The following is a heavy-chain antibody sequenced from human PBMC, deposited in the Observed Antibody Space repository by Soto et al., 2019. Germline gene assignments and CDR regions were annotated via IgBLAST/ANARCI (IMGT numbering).Heavy chain of an antibody. CDR3: ARKSSLATRGLFRYNFYGLDV. CDR1: GGSLSGDY. D-gene: IGHD6-6*01. J-gene: IGHJ6*02. CDR2: VIPSGSS. Sequence: QVQLQQWGAGLLKLSESLPLPCAVYGGSLSGDYWGGIRQPPGRGLEWIGEVIPSGSSTYNPSLKKRGTISVDTSKNQFSLKLSSVTAADTAVYYCARKSSLATRGLFRYNFYGLDVWGQGTTVTISS. V-gene: IGHV4-34*12.